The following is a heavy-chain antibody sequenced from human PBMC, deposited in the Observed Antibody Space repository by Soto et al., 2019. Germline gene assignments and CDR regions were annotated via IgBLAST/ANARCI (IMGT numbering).Heavy chain of an antibody. CDR2: MSPGGNSQ. CDR1: GFNFNIHA. J-gene: IGHJ4*02. CDR3: ASGAAFYYDTRRY. Sequence: PGGSLRLSCAAPGFNFNIHALHWIRQAPGEGLEWVAVMSPGGNSQYYADSVKGRFTISRDTSKSTLYLQMTSLRPEDTAVYYCASGAAFYYDTRRYWGQGTLVTVSS. V-gene: IGHV3-30-3*01. D-gene: IGHD3-22*01.